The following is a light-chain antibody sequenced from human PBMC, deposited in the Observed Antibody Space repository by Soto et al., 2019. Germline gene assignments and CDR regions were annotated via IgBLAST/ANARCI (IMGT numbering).Light chain of an antibody. J-gene: IGKJ1*01. CDR3: QHYNSYSEA. V-gene: IGKV1-5*03. CDR1: QTISSG. Sequence: DIQMTQSPSTLSGSVGDRATITCRASQTISSGLAWYQQKPGKAPKLLIYKASTLKSGVPSRFSGSGSGTEFTLTISSLQPDDFATYYCQHYNSYSEAFGQGTKVDIK. CDR2: KAS.